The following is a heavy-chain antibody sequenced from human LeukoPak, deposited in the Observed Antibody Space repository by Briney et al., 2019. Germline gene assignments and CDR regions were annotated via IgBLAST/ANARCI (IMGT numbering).Heavy chain of an antibody. Sequence: ASVKVSCKVSGYTLTELSMHWVRQAPGKGLEWMGGFDPEDGETIYAQKFQDRVTMTEDTSTDTAYMELSSLRSEDTAVYYCATTGSFIGYFRYRYFDYWGQGTLVTVSS. CDR1: GYTLTELS. V-gene: IGHV1-24*01. CDR3: ATTGSFIGYFRYRYFDY. CDR2: FDPEDGET. D-gene: IGHD5-12*01. J-gene: IGHJ4*02.